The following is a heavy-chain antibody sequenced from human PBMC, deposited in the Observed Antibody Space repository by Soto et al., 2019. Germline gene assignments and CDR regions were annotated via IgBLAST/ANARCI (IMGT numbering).Heavy chain of an antibody. D-gene: IGHD2-2*01. CDR2: IYYSGST. V-gene: IGHV4-59*08. CDR1: GGSISSDY. Sequence: SETLSFTCTVSGGSISSDYWSWIRQPPGKGLEWIGYIYYSGSTNYNPSLKSRVTISVDTSKNQFSLKLSSVTAADTAVYYCARHYRVPAAIPLFGEDYYYYYMDVWGKGTTVTVSS. CDR3: ARHYRVPAAIPLFGEDYYYYYMDV. J-gene: IGHJ6*03.